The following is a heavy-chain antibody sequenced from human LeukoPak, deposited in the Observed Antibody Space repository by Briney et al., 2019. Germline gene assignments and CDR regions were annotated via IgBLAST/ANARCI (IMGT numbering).Heavy chain of an antibody. D-gene: IGHD4-17*01. CDR1: GGSISRGPYY. CDR3: ARERINYGDYPIDY. J-gene: IGHJ4*02. CDR2: IYTSEST. V-gene: IGHV4-61*02. Sequence: SQTLSLTCSVSGGSISRGPYYWSWIRQPAGKGLEWIGRIYTSESTIYNPSLKSRVTISVDTSKNQFSLRLSSVTAADTAVYYCARERINYGDYPIDYWGQGTLVTVSS.